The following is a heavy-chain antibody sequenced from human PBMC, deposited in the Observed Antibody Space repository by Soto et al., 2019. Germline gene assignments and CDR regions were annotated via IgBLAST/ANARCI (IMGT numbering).Heavy chain of an antibody. D-gene: IGHD5-12*01. V-gene: IGHV3-30-3*01. CDR2: ISFHGNNK. CDR1: GFTFSRFA. Sequence: QVQLVESGGGVVQPGRSLTLSCAASGFTFSRFAMHWVRQAPGKGLEWVAAISFHGNNKHYADSVKGRFTISRDNSRNKLYLQMNALRVEDTALFYCARDRGDIAGQFDYWGQGTQVTVSS. J-gene: IGHJ4*02. CDR3: ARDRGDIAGQFDY.